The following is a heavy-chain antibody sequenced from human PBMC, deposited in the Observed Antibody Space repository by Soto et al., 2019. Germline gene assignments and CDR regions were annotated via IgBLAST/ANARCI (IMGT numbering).Heavy chain of an antibody. J-gene: IGHJ4*02. Sequence: QVQLVESGGGVVQPGRSLRLSCAASGFTFSSYGMHWVRQAPGKGLEWVAVIWYDGSNKYYADSVKGRFTISRDNSKNTLYLQMNSLRAEDTAVYYCARDIQLWLHGRNLIDYWGQGTLVTVSS. CDR2: IWYDGSNK. V-gene: IGHV3-33*01. CDR1: GFTFSSYG. CDR3: ARDIQLWLHGRNLIDY. D-gene: IGHD5-18*01.